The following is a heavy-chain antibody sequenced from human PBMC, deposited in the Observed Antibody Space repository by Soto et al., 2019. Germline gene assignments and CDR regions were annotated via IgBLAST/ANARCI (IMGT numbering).Heavy chain of an antibody. V-gene: IGHV3-53*02. J-gene: IGHJ3*02. CDR1: GFTVNSNY. CDR3: WKETGCANGVCYAPAFDM. CDR2: IFSGGDT. D-gene: IGHD2-8*01. Sequence: EVQLVETGGGLMQPGGSLRLSCVVSGFTVNSNYMVWVRQPPGKGLEWVSIIFSGGDTYYADSVKGRFTFSRDNYKNTLDLQMITLRVEDTAVFYCWKETGCANGVCYAPAFDMWGQGTMVSVSS.